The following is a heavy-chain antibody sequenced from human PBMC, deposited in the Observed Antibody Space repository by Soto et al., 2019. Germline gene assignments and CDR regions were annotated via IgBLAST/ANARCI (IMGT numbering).Heavy chain of an antibody. CDR2: IYHSGRT. V-gene: IGHV4-30-2*01. J-gene: IGHJ6*02. CDR3: ARDMTIFGVAPGGGMDV. Sequence: QLQLQESGSGLVKPSQTLSLTCAVSNGSITTFDYSWSWIRQPPGRGLEWIGSIYHSGRTYYIPSLKSRLIMSLDKSKNQFSLKLSTMTAADTAVYFCARDMTIFGVAPGGGMDVWGQGTTVTVSS. D-gene: IGHD3-3*01. CDR1: NGSITTFDYS.